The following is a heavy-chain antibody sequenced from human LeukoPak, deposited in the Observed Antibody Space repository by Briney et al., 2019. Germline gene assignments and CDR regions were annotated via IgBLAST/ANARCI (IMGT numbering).Heavy chain of an antibody. Sequence: GGSLRLSCAASGFTFSSYSMNWVRQAPGKGLEWVSSISSSSSYIYYADSVKGRFTISRDNAKNSLYLQMNSLRAEDTAVYYCAKVPTRILSGELSFQWGQGTLVTVSS. V-gene: IGHV3-21*01. J-gene: IGHJ4*02. CDR3: AKVPTRILSGELSFQ. D-gene: IGHD3-16*02. CDR2: ISSSSSYI. CDR1: GFTFSSYS.